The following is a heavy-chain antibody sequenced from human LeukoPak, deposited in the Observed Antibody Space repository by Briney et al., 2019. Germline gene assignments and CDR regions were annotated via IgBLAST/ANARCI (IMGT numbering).Heavy chain of an antibody. Sequence: PGGSLRLSCAASGFTFSDYYMSWIRQAPGKGLEWVSYISSSGSTIYYADSVKGRFTISRDNAKNSLYLQMNSLRAEDTAVYYCARGYCSSTSCYTDPISFDPWGQGTLVTVSS. J-gene: IGHJ5*02. CDR3: ARGYCSSTSCYTDPISFDP. D-gene: IGHD2-2*02. V-gene: IGHV3-11*01. CDR2: ISSSGSTI. CDR1: GFTFSDYY.